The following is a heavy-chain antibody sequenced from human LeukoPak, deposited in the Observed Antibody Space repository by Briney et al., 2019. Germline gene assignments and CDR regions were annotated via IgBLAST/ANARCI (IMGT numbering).Heavy chain of an antibody. CDR2: MNPNSGNT. CDR3: ARIAAAGTGNFYYYGMDV. D-gene: IGHD6-13*01. CDR1: GYTFTSYD. Sequence: GASVKVSCTASGYTFTSYDINWVRQATGQGLEWVGWMNPNSGNTGYAQKFQGRVTMTRNTSISTAYMELSSLRSEDTAVYYCARIAAAGTGNFYYYGMDVWGQGTTVTVSS. J-gene: IGHJ6*02. V-gene: IGHV1-8*01.